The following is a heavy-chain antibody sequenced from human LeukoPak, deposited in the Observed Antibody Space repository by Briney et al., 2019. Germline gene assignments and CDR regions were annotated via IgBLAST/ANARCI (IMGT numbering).Heavy chain of an antibody. CDR1: GFTFSSYA. CDR2: ISGSGGST. J-gene: IGHJ6*02. CDR3: AKSLYNDFWSGYYTPWYYYYGMDV. V-gene: IGHV3-23*01. Sequence: GGSLRLSCAASGFTFSSYAMSWVRQAPGKGLEWVSAISGSGGSTYYADSVKGRFTISRDNSKNTLYLQMNSLRAEDTAVYYCAKSLYNDFWSGYYTPWYYYYGMDVWGQGTTVTVSS. D-gene: IGHD3-3*01.